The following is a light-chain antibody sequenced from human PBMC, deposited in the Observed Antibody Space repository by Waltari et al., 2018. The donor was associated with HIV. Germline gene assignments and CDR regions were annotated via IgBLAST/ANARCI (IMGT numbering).Light chain of an antibody. J-gene: IGKJ5*01. CDR2: GRS. V-gene: IGKV1-27*01. CDR3: QKYNNIPIT. CDR1: QSIGNH. Sequence: IEMTQSPSSLSASVGDRVTITCRASQSIGNHLAWYQQKPGKAPKLLIYGRSILQAGVPSRFSGSGSETDFTLTISSLQPGDVATYFCQKYNNIPITFGQGTRLEI.